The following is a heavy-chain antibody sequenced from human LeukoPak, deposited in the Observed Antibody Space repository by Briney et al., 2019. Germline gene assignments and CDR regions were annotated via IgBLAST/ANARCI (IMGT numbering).Heavy chain of an antibody. V-gene: IGHV3-9*01. D-gene: IGHD3-3*01. CDR1: GFTFDDYA. CDR3: AKAGYDFWSGYLDWYFDL. CDR2: ISWNSGSI. Sequence: GGSLRLSCAASGFTFDDYAMHWVRQAPGKGLEWVSGISWNSGSIGYADSVKGRFTISRDNAKNSLYLQMNSLRAEDTALYYCAKAGYDFWSGYLDWYFDLWGRGTLVIVSS. J-gene: IGHJ2*01.